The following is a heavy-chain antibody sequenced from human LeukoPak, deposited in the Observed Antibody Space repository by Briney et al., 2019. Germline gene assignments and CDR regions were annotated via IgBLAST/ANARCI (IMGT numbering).Heavy chain of an antibody. D-gene: IGHD4-17*01. CDR3: ARGVTTRTLFDY. V-gene: IGHV4-34*01. CDR1: GESFSGYY. J-gene: IGHJ4*02. Sequence: SETLSLTCAVYGESFSGYYWSWIRQPPGKGLEWIGEINHSGSTNYNPSLKSRVTISVDTSENQFSLKLSSVTAADTAVYYCARGVTTRTLFDYWGQGTLVTVSS. CDR2: INHSGST.